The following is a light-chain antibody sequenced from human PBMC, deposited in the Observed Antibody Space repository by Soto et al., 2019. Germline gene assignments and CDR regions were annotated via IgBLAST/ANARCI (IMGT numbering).Light chain of an antibody. CDR1: QSVSSS. CDR3: QQRSSWPFT. J-gene: IGKJ3*01. CDR2: GAS. V-gene: IGKV3-15*01. Sequence: EIVMTQSPATLSMSPGERATLSCRASQSVSSSLAWYQQKLGQAPRLLIYGASTRATGIPARFSGSGSGTEFTLTISSLQSEDFAVYYCQQRSSWPFTFGPGTKVDIK.